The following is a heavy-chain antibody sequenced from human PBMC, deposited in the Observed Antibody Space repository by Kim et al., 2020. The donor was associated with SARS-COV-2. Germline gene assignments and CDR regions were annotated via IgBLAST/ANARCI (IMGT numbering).Heavy chain of an antibody. J-gene: IGHJ4*01. CDR2: IKGKDDST. CDR1: GFNFGTFD. CDR3: VKGPQLDY. V-gene: IGHV3-23*01. D-gene: IGHD6-13*01. Sequence: GGSLRLSCVASGFNFGTFDMSWVRQAPGKGLEWVAGIKGKDDSTYYTESVKGRFTVTRASDKNTLYVQLHSLSSDATAIYYCVKGPQLDYSGLGTLVTVS.